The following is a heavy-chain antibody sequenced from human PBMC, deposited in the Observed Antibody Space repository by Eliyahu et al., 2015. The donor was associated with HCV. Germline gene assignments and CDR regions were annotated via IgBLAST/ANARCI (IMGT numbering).Heavy chain of an antibody. Sequence: QLQLQESGPGLVKPSETLSLTCTVSGGSISSSRHYWGWIRXPPGKGLEXIGNIYYSGRTFYNPSLKSRVTISVDTSKNQFSLKLSSVTAADTAVYFCARDYIAVAGDFDYWGQGTLVTVSS. CDR1: GGSISSSRHY. D-gene: IGHD6-19*01. CDR2: IYYSGRT. J-gene: IGHJ4*02. CDR3: ARDYIAVAGDFDY. V-gene: IGHV4-39*02.